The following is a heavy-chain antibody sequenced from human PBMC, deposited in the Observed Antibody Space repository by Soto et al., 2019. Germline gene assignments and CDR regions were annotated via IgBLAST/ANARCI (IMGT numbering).Heavy chain of an antibody. Sequence: GGSLRLSCAASGFTFSTYAMSWVRQAPGKGLEWVSTISDSGDSTYYADSVKGRFTISRDNSKNTLYLHMNRLRAEDTAPFYCAKSSSNWYASYFDSWGQGTLVTVSS. CDR1: GFTFSTYA. J-gene: IGHJ4*02. V-gene: IGHV3-23*01. CDR2: ISDSGDST. D-gene: IGHD6-13*01. CDR3: AKSSSNWYASYFDS.